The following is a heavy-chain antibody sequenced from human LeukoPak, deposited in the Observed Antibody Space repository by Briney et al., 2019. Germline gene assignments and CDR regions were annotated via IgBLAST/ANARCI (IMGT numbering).Heavy chain of an antibody. J-gene: IGHJ4*02. CDR1: GGSISSGSYY. CDR3: VFQAGIDY. CDR2: IYTSGST. V-gene: IGHV4-61*02. Sequence: PSETLSLTCTVSGGSISSGSYYWSWIRQPAGKGLEWIGRIYTSGSTNYNPSLKSRVTISVDTSKNQFSLKLSSVTAADTAVYYCVFQAGIDYWGQGTLVTVSS.